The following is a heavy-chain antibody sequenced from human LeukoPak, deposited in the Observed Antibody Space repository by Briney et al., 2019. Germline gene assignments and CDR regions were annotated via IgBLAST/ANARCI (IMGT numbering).Heavy chain of an antibody. CDR1: GGSIRSSYYY. J-gene: IGHJ4*02. Sequence: SETLSLTCTVSGGSIRSSYYYWGWIRQPPGKGLEWIGSIYDSGSTYYNPSLKSRVTISVDTSKNQFSLKLNSVTAADTAVYYCARAFSSSGFYFDYWGQGTLVTVSS. CDR3: ARAFSSSGFYFDY. D-gene: IGHD6-19*01. V-gene: IGHV4-39*01. CDR2: IYDSGST.